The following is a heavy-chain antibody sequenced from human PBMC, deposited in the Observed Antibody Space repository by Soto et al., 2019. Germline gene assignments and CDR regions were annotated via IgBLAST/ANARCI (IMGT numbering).Heavy chain of an antibody. CDR2: ISAYNGNT. CDR1: GYTFTSYG. CDR3: ARGGAVGVTYSSSDDFDY. V-gene: IGHV1-18*01. Sequence: QVQLVQSGAEVKKPGASVKVSCKASGYTFTSYGISWVRQAPGQGLEWMGWISAYNGNTNYAQKLQGRVTMTTDTTKSTAYMELGSLRSDETAVYYCARGGAVGVTYSSSDDFDYWGQGTLVTVSS. J-gene: IGHJ4*02. D-gene: IGHD6-6*01.